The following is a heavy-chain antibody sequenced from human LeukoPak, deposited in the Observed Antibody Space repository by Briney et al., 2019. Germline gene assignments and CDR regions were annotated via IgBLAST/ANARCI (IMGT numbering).Heavy chain of an antibody. CDR1: GFTSSSYW. CDR3: ARVRGGSYFY. V-gene: IGHV3-7*01. D-gene: IGHD1-26*01. Sequence: GGSLRLSCAASGFTSSSYWMSWVRQAPGKGLEWVANIKQDGSEKYYVDSVKGRFTIYRDNAKNSLYLQMNSLRAEDTAVYYCARVRGGSYFYWGQGTLVTVSS. CDR2: IKQDGSEK. J-gene: IGHJ4*02.